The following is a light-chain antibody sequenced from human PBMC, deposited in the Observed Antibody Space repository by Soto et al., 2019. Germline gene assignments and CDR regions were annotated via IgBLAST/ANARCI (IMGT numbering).Light chain of an antibody. J-gene: IGKJ1*01. Sequence: DIQMTQSPSSLSASVGDRVTITCRSSQTINSDLNWYQQRPGKAPILLIYSASSLQSGVPSRFSGRGSGTDFTLTISSLQPEDFASYYCQQSYGTPQTFGQGTKVDIK. CDR1: QTINSD. CDR2: SAS. CDR3: QQSYGTPQT. V-gene: IGKV1-39*01.